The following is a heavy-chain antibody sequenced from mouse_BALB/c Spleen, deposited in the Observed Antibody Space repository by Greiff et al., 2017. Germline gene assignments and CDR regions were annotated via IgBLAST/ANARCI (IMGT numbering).Heavy chain of an antibody. CDR1: GFNIKDTY. D-gene: IGHD2-14*01. Sequence: VQLKESGAELVKPGASVKLSCTASGFNIKDTYMHWVKQRPEQGLEWIGRIDPANGNTKYDPKFQGKATITADTSSNTAYLQLSSLTSEDTAVYYCARRYDGAWFAYWGQGTLVTVSA. CDR2: IDPANGNT. J-gene: IGHJ3*01. CDR3: ARRYDGAWFAY. V-gene: IGHV14-3*02.